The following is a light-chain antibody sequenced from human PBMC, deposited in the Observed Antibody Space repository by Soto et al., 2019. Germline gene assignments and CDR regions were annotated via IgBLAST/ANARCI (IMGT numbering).Light chain of an antibody. J-gene: IGLJ1*01. Sequence: QSVLTQPASVSGSPGQSITISCTGTSSDVGSYNLVSWYQQLPGKAPKLMIYEGNKRPSGVSNRFSGSKSGNTASLTISGLQAEDEAEYYCCSYAGRSTYVFGTGTKVTVL. V-gene: IGLV2-23*01. CDR3: CSYAGRSTYV. CDR1: SSDVGSYNL. CDR2: EGN.